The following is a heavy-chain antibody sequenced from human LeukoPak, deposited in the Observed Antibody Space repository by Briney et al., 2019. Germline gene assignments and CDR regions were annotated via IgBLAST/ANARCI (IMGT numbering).Heavy chain of an antibody. CDR2: IYYRVTS. CDR3: ARAVGGDGSGSL. J-gene: IGHJ4*02. V-gene: IGHV4-59*01. D-gene: IGHD3-10*01. Sequence: GSLRLSCAASGFTFSSYAMHWIRQPPGKGLEWIGYIYYRVTSDYNPPLKSRVTMSVDMSTRQISLKLSSVTAADTAVYYCARAVGGDGSGSLWGPGTLVTVSS. CDR1: GFTFSSYA.